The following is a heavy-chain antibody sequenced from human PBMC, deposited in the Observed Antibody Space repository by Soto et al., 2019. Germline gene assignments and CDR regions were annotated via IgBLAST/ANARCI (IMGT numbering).Heavy chain of an antibody. V-gene: IGHV1-8*01. CDR2: MNPNSGNT. CDR3: ARYLGEPPYYYMDV. D-gene: IGHD3-16*01. J-gene: IGHJ6*03. Sequence: QVQLVQSGAEVKKPGASVKVSCKASGYTFTSYDINWVRQATGQGLEWMGWMNPNSGNTGYAQKFQGRVTMTRNTSISTAYMELSSMRPEDTAVYYCARYLGEPPYYYMDVWGKGTTVTVSS. CDR1: GYTFTSYD.